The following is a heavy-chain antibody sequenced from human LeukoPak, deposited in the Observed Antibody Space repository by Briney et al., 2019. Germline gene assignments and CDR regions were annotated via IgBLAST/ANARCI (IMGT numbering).Heavy chain of an antibody. J-gene: IGHJ4*02. CDR3: ARGGDYPFDY. D-gene: IGHD4-17*01. CDR1: GFTFSSYW. CDR2: IESTGSST. V-gene: IGHV3-74*01. Sequence: GGSLRLSCAASGFTFSSYWMHWVRQAPGKGLMWVSRIESTGSSTGYADSVKGRFTISRDNAKNTPYLQMNSLRAEDTALYYCARGGDYPFDYWGQGTLVTVSS.